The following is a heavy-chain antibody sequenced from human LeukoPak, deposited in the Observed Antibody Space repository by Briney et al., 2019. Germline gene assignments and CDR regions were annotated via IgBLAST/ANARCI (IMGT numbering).Heavy chain of an antibody. Sequence: GGSLRLSCAASGFTFSSYSMNWVRQAPGKGLEWVSSISSSSSYIYYADSVNGRFTISRDNAKNSLYLQMDSLRAEDTAVYYCARGTYYDSSGYYLTYWGQGTLVTVSS. CDR1: GFTFSSYS. CDR2: ISSSSSYI. D-gene: IGHD3-22*01. J-gene: IGHJ4*02. V-gene: IGHV3-21*01. CDR3: ARGTYYDSSGYYLTY.